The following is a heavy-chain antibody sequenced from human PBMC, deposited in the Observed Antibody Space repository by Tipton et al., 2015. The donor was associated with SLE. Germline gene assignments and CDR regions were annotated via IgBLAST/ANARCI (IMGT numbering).Heavy chain of an antibody. CDR1: GVSINNGGYY. J-gene: IGHJ4*02. V-gene: IGHV4-31*03. D-gene: IGHD5-12*01. CDR3: ARGGVGGYDYFDY. CDR2: IYHSGGT. Sequence: TLSLTCTVSGVSINNGGYYWTWIRQHPGKGLEWIGHIYHSGGTNLNPSLRGRVTMSTDTPKSQFSLRLTSVTATDTAVYYCARGGVGGYDYFDYWGQGTLVTVSS.